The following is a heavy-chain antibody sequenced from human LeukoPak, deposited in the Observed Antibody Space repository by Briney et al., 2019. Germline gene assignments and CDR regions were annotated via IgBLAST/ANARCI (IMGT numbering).Heavy chain of an antibody. Sequence: GGSLRLSCAASGFTFSNAWMSWVRQAPGKGLEWVGRIKSKTDGGTTDYVAPVKVRFTISRADSKHTLQVQMTRQKTEHTAIYYCTTELWVGEFGVDVCGQKTTLIASS. CDR2: IKSKTDGGTT. CDR1: GFTFSNAW. D-gene: IGHD3-10*01. V-gene: IGHV3-15*01. J-gene: IGHJ6*01. CDR3: TTELWVGEFGVDV.